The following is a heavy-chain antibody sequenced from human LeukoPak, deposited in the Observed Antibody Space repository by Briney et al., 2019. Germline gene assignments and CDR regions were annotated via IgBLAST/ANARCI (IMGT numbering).Heavy chain of an antibody. D-gene: IGHD6-19*01. V-gene: IGHV1-2*02. CDR3: ARADFGWYYFDY. CDR2: INPNSGGT. J-gene: IGHJ4*02. CDR1: GYTFTGYY. Sequence: ASVKVSCKASGYTFTGYYMHWVRQAPGQGLEWMGWINPNSGGTNHAQKFQGRVTMTRDTSISTAYMELSRLRSDDTAVYYCARADFGWYYFDYWGQGTLVTVSS.